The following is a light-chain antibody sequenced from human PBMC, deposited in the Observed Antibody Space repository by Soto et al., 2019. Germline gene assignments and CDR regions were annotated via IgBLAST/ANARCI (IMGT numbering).Light chain of an antibody. CDR2: DAS. V-gene: IGKV3-11*01. CDR3: QQRSNWPRT. J-gene: IGKJ1*01. Sequence: ESVLTQSPATLSLSPGERATLSCRASQSVSSYLAWYQQKPGQAPRLLIYDASNRATGIPARFSGSGSGTDFTLTISSLEPEDFAVSYCQQRSNWPRTFGQGTKV. CDR1: QSVSSY.